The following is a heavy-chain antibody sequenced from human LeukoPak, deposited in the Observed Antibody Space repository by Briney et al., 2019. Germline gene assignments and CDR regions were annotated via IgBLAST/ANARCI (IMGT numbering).Heavy chain of an antibody. V-gene: IGHV4-4*07. D-gene: IGHD2-2*01. CDR1: GGSISSYY. CDR3: AGDQAYCSSTSCYYGFDP. Sequence: SETLSLTCTVSGGSISSYYWSWIRQPAGKGLEWIGRIYTSGSTNYNPSLKSRVTMSVDTSKNQFSLKLSSVTAADTAVYYCAGDQAYCSSTSCYYGFDPWGQGTLVTVSS. CDR2: IYTSGST. J-gene: IGHJ5*02.